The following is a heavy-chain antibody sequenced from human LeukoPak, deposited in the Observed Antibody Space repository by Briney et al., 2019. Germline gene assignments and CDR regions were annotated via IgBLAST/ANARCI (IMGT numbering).Heavy chain of an antibody. CDR2: ISSDGNTK. CDR1: GFTFTDYA. V-gene: IGHV3-30*04. CDR3: VRDLTYGARFDY. Sequence: GGSLRLSCVGSGFTFTDYAIHWLRQAPGKGMESVAFISSDGNTKFYADSLKGRTTISRDNFRNTVFLEMTTLRPEDTALYYCVRDLTYGARFDYWGQGTLVTVSS. J-gene: IGHJ4*02. D-gene: IGHD3-9*01.